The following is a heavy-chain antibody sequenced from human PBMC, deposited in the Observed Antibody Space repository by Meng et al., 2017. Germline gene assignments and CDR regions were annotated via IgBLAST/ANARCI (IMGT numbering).Heavy chain of an antibody. J-gene: IGHJ4*02. CDR3: AKDGGGGYYGIEY. Sequence: GESLKISCAASGFTFDDYAMHWVRQAPGKGLEWVSLISWDGGSTYYADSVKGRFTISRDNSKNSLYLQMNSLRADDTALYYCAKDGGGGYYGIEYWGQGTLVTVSS. CDR1: GFTFDDYA. V-gene: IGHV3-43D*03. D-gene: IGHD1-26*01. CDR2: ISWDGGST.